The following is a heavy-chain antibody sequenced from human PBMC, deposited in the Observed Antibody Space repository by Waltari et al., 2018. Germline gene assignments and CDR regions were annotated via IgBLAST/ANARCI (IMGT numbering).Heavy chain of an antibody. J-gene: IGHJ5*02. CDR1: GGSISSYY. CDR3: ARGRALQGGWFDP. V-gene: IGHV4-4*07. CDR2: IYTSGST. Sequence: QVQLQESGPGLVKPSETLSLTCTVSGGSISSYYWSWIRQPAGKGLEWIGRIYTSGSTNYSPSLKRRGTMSVDTSKTQFSLKLSSVTAADTAVYYCARGRALQGGWFDPWGQGTLVTVSS. D-gene: IGHD4-4*01.